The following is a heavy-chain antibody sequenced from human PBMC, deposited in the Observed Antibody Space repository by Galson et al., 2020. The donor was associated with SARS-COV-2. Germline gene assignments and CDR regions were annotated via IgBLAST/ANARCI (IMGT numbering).Heavy chain of an antibody. CDR1: GGSITNYH. J-gene: IGHJ5*02. Sequence: SETLSLTCTVSGGSITNYHWSWIRQPLGEGLEYLGFIYYSGTTDYNPSLKSRLTISLDTSKNQFSLTLTSVTAADTAIYYCARYPNGYSTSSLYSNWFDPWGQGTLVTVSS. V-gene: IGHV4-59*08. CDR3: ARYPNGYSTSSLYSNWFDP. CDR2: IYYSGTT. D-gene: IGHD5-18*01.